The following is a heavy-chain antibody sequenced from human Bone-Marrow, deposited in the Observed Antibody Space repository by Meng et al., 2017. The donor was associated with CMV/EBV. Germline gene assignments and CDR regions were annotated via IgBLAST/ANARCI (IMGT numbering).Heavy chain of an antibody. CDR3: ARLGGDYGRYYYYGMDV. J-gene: IGHJ6*02. V-gene: IGHV4-4*07. CDR2: IYTSGST. Sequence: SETLSLTCTVSGGSISSYYWSWIRQPAGKGLEWIGRIYTSGSTNYNPSLKSRVTMSVDTSKNQFSLKLSSVTAADTAVYCCARLGGDYGRYYYYGMDVWGQGTTVTVSS. D-gene: IGHD4-17*01. CDR1: GGSISSYY.